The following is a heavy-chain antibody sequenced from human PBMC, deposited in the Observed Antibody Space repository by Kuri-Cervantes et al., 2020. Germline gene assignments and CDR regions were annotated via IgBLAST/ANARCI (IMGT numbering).Heavy chain of an antibody. V-gene: IGHV1-46*01. CDR3: ARVQIEVESTETGTTHYYYAMDV. Sequence: ASVKVSCKASGYTFTSYYMHWVRQAPGQGLEWMGIINPSGGSTSYAQKFQGRVTMTTETATNTAYMELWGLRSDDTAVYYCARVQIEVESTETGTTHYYYAMDVWGQGTTVTVSS. D-gene: IGHD1-1*01. CDR2: INPSGGST. CDR1: GYTFTSYY. J-gene: IGHJ6*02.